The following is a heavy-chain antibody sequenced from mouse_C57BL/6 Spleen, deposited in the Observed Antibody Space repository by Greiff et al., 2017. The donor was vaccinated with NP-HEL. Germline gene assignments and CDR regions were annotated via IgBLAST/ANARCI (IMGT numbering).Heavy chain of an antibody. J-gene: IGHJ4*01. CDR1: GFTFSDYY. CDR2: INYDGSST. V-gene: IGHV5-16*01. D-gene: IGHD2-1*01. Sequence: EVQLVESEGGLVQPGSSMKLSCTASGFTFSDYYMAWVRQVPEKGLEWVANINYDGSSTYYLDSLKSRFIISRDNAKNILYLQMSSLKSEDTATYYCAMALYGNYAMDDWGQGTSVTVSS. CDR3: AMALYGNYAMDD.